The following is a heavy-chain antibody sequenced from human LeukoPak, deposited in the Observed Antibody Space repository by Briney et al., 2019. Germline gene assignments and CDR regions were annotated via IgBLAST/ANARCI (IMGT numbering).Heavy chain of an antibody. CDR2: IGTAGDT. J-gene: IGHJ4*02. V-gene: IGHV3-13*01. CDR3: ARASMIQRGYFDY. D-gene: IGHD3-22*01. Sequence: PGGSLRLSCAASGFTFSSYDMHWVRQATGKGLEWVSAIGTAGDTYYPGSVKGRFTISRENAKNSLYLQMNSLRAGDTAVYYCARASMIQRGYFDYWGQGTLVTVSS. CDR1: GFTFSSYD.